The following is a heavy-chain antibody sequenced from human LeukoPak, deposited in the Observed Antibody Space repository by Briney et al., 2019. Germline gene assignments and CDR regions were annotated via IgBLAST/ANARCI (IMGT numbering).Heavy chain of an antibody. CDR1: GGSFSGYY. V-gene: IGHV4-34*01. J-gene: IGHJ4*02. D-gene: IGHD4-17*01. CDR2: IYYSGRT. Sequence: ASETLSLTCAVYGGSFSGYYWNWIRQPPGKGLEWIGSIYYSGRTYYNPSLRSRVTISVDTSKNQFSLKVSSVTAADTAVYYCARQGGTVTTLDYWGQGTLVTVSS. CDR3: ARQGGTVTTLDY.